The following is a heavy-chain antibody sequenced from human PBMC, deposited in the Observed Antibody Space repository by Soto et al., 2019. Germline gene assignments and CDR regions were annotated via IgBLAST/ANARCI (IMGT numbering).Heavy chain of an antibody. V-gene: IGHV2-5*02. Sequence: QITLKASGPTVVQPTQTLTLTCSFSGFSLSTSAEGVAWIRQPPGKALEWLALIYWDDDERYSPFLKSRLTIAKDTSKNQVVLTMTNMDPVDTATYFCAHKGGRGAAMDVWGQGATVTVSS. D-gene: IGHD2-15*01. CDR3: AHKGGRGAAMDV. J-gene: IGHJ6*02. CDR1: GFSLSTSAEG. CDR2: IYWDDDE.